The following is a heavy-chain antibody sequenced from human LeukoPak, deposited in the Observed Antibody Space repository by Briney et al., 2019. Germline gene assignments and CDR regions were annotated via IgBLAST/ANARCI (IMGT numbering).Heavy chain of an antibody. CDR3: AKSLWFVELFSAFDM. CDR1: GYTFTSYG. CDR2: ISAYNGNT. D-gene: IGHD3-10*01. Sequence: ASVKVSCKASGYTFTSYGISWVRQAPGQGLEWMGWISAYNGNTNYAQKLQGRVTMTTDTSTSTAYMELRSLRSDDTAVYYCAKSLWFVELFSAFDMWGQGTMVTVSS. V-gene: IGHV1-18*01. J-gene: IGHJ3*02.